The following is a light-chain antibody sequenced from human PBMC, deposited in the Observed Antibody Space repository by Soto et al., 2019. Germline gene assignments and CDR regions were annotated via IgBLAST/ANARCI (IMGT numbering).Light chain of an antibody. V-gene: IGKV3-20*01. CDR1: QSVSSSY. CDR3: QQFDDSVT. CDR2: GTS. J-gene: IGKJ5*01. Sequence: IVWTQSPATLSLSPGERATLSCGASQSVSSSYLAWYRQKPGQAPRLLIYGTSDRATGTPDRFSGSGSGTDFTLTISRLEPEDSAVYYCQQFDDSVTFGQGTRLEI.